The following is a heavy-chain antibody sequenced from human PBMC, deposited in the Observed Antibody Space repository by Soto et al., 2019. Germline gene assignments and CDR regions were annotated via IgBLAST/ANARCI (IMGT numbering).Heavy chain of an antibody. D-gene: IGHD2-2*01. V-gene: IGHV3-74*01. J-gene: IGHJ4*02. CDR1: GFNFSSYY. Sequence: SLRLSCTASGFNFSSYYMHWVRQAPGKGLVWVSRLSGDGRTITYADSVRGRFSISRDSAKNTLYLQMRSLRAEDTAIYYCARGDVAVPATIYYWGQGTMVTVSS. CDR2: LSGDGRTI. CDR3: ARGDVAVPATIYY.